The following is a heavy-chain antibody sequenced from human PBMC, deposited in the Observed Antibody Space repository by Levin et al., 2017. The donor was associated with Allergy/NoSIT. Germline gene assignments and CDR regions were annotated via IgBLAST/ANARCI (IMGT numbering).Heavy chain of an antibody. CDR2: ISPYNGDS. Sequence: GESLKITCKTSGYNFRRCGISWVRQAPGQGLQWMGWISPYNGDSSQIPDLQGRVTMTMDTSTTTAYMELRGLTSDDTAIYYCARDSKSAGGGGEYYFDYWGQGTLVTVSS. J-gene: IGHJ4*02. V-gene: IGHV1-18*01. CDR3: ARDSKSAGGGGEYYFDY. CDR1: GYNFRRCG. D-gene: IGHD3-10*01.